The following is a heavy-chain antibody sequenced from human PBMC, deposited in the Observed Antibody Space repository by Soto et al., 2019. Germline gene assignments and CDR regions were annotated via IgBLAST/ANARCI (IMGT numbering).Heavy chain of an antibody. CDR1: GGSFSGYY. V-gene: IGHV4-34*01. CDR3: ARGDYGESQDYRPHFGY. D-gene: IGHD4-17*01. Sequence: QVQLQQWGAGLLKPSETLSLTCAVYGGSFSGYYWSWIRQPPGKGLEWIGEINHSGSTNYNPSLRGRVTISVDTYQNQFSLKLSSVTAADPAVYYCARGDYGESQDYRPHFGYWGQGTLVTVSS. J-gene: IGHJ4*02. CDR2: INHSGST.